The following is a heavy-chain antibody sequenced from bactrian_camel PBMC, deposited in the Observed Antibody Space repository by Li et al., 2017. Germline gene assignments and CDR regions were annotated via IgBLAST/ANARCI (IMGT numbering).Heavy chain of an antibody. V-gene: IGHV3-1*01. Sequence: VQLVESGGGLVQPGGSLRLSCAASGFTFDDYAMGWIRQAPGKGLEWVSTINWSDNSANYADSMKGQFTISRDNTKNTVYLQMNSLKPEDTALYYCATRPGVSWGGGYNYWGQGTQVTVS. J-gene: IGHJ4*01. CDR1: GFTFDDYA. CDR2: INWSDNSA. D-gene: IGHD5*01. CDR3: ATRPGVSWGGGYNY.